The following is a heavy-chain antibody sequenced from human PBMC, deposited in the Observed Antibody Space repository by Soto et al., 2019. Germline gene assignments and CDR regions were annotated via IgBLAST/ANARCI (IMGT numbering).Heavy chain of an antibody. CDR3: AKDPLLWFGEWVDY. J-gene: IGHJ4*02. CDR2: ISGSGGST. V-gene: IGHV3-23*01. Sequence: EVQLLESGGGLVQPGGSLRLSCAASGFTFSRYAMSWVRQAPGKGLEWVSAISGSGGSTYYADSVKGRFTISRDNSKNTLYLQMNSLRAEDTAVYYCAKDPLLWFGEWVDYWGQGTLVTVSS. CDR1: GFTFSRYA. D-gene: IGHD3-10*01.